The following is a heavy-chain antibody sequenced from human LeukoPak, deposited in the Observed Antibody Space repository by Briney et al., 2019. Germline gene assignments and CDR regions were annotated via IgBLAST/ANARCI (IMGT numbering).Heavy chain of an antibody. CDR3: ARYSSGWRGNWFDP. D-gene: IGHD6-19*01. V-gene: IGHV4-31*03. CDR1: GGSISSGGYY. CDR2: IYYSGST. J-gene: IGHJ5*02. Sequence: PSQTLSLTCTVSGGSISSGGYYWSWIRQHPGKGLEWIGYIYYSGSTYYNPSLKSRVTISVDTSKNQFSLKLSSVTAADTAVYYCARYSSGWRGNWFDPWGQGTLVTVSS.